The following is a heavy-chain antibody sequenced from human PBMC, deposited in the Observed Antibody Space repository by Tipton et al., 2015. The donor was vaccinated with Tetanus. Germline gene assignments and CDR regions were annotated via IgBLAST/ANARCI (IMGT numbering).Heavy chain of an antibody. V-gene: IGHV1-2*02. Sequence: QLVQSGAEVKKPGASVKVSCKASGYTFTGYYMYWVRQAPGQGLEWMGWIDPNSGGTVYAQKFQGRVTMTRETSISTDYMELRSLRSDDTAVYYCARDRGDYIYYGMDVWGPGTTVTVS. J-gene: IGHJ6*02. D-gene: IGHD3-22*01. CDR1: GYTFTGYY. CDR2: IDPNSGGT. CDR3: ARDRGDYIYYGMDV.